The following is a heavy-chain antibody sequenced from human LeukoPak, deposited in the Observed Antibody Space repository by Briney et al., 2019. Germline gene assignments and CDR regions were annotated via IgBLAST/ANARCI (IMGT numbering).Heavy chain of an antibody. CDR3: ARGSLPDFWSGYYPSDY. Sequence: SGGSLRLSCAASGFTFSDYYMSWIRQAPGKGLEWVSGISWNSGSIGYADSVKGRFTISRDNAKNSLYLQMNSLRAEDTAVYYCARGSLPDFWSGYYPSDYWGQGTLVTVSS. CDR2: ISWNSGSI. CDR1: GFTFSDYY. V-gene: IGHV3-11*04. J-gene: IGHJ4*02. D-gene: IGHD3-3*01.